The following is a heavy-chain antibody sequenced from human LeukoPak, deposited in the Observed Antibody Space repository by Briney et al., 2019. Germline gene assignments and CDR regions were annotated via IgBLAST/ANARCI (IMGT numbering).Heavy chain of an antibody. CDR1: GASISSSNW. V-gene: IGHV4-4*02. J-gene: IGHJ3*02. CDR2: IYHSGIT. CDR3: VRRRDSSASYGMGPYDI. Sequence: PSETLSLTCAVSGASISSSNWWNWVRQPPGKGLEWIGEIYHSGITNYNPSLKSRVTILVDKSKNQLSLKLSSVTAADTAVYFCVRRRDSSASYGMGPYDIWGQGTMITVSS. D-gene: IGHD3-22*01.